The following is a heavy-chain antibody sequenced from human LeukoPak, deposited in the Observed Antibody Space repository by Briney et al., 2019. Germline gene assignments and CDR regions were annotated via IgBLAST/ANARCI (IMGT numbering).Heavy chain of an antibody. V-gene: IGHV3-73*01. Sequence: PGGSLRLSCAASGFTFNGSAMHWVRQASGKGLEWVGRIRSKANSYATAYAASVKGRFTISRDDSKNTAYLQMNSLKTEDTAVYYCTSRYDSSGYYPLDYWGQGTLVTVSS. CDR3: TSRYDSSGYYPLDY. D-gene: IGHD3-22*01. CDR1: GFTFNGSA. J-gene: IGHJ4*02. CDR2: IRSKANSYAT.